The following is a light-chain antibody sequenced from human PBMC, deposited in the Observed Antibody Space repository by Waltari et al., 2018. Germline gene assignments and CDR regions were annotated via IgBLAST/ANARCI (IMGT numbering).Light chain of an antibody. CDR1: SSNIGSNY. CDR3: AAWDDSLSGHVV. J-gene: IGLJ2*01. Sequence: QSVLTQPPSASGTPGQRVTISCSGSSSNIGSNYVYWYQQLPGTAPKLLIYRNNQRPSGVPDRCSGSKSGTSASLAIGGRRSEDEADYYCAAWDDSLSGHVVFGGGTKLTVL. V-gene: IGLV1-47*01. CDR2: RNN.